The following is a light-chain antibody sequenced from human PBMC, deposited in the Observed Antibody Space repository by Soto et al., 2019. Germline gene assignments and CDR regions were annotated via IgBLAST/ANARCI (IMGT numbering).Light chain of an antibody. CDR3: HLYGTSPPRT. V-gene: IGKV3-20*01. J-gene: IGKJ2*01. Sequence: EIVLTQSPGTLSLSPGERATLSCRASQSVTSSYLAWYQQTPGQAPRLLIYGASSRATGIPDRFSGSGSGTDFTLTISRLEPADFAVYYCHLYGTSPPRTFGQGTELEI. CDR1: QSVTSSY. CDR2: GAS.